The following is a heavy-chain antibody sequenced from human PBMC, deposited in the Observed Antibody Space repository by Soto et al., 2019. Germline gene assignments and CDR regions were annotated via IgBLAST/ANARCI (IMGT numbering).Heavy chain of an antibody. D-gene: IGHD4-4*01. Sequence: QLVESGGGLVQPGGSLRLSCEASGFTFSGYWMSWVRQAPGKGLGRVADIKHDGSVQYYVDSVKGRLTISRDNAKKQLYLQMNGLRAEDPALYYCARAPYSNAWYRFDLWGQGTLFTVSS. J-gene: IGHJ4*02. CDR2: IKHDGSVQ. CDR1: GFTFSGYW. V-gene: IGHV3-7*03. CDR3: ARAPYSNAWYRFDL.